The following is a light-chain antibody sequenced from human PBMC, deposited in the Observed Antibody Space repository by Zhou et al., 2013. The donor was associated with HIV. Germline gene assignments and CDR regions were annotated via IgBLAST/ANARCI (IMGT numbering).Light chain of an antibody. CDR2: AAS. Sequence: DIQMTQSPSSVSASVGDRVTITCRASQGIRSWLAWYQQKPEKAPKLLIYAASSLQSGVPSRFSGSGSGTDFTLTITSLQPEDFATYYCQQANSFPLTFGGGTKVEIK. CDR1: QGIRSW. CDR3: QQANSFPLT. V-gene: IGKV1-12*01. J-gene: IGKJ4*01.